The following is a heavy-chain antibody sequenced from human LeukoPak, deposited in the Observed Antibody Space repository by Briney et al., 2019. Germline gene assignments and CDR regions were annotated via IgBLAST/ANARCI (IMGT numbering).Heavy chain of an antibody. CDR1: GGSFSGYY. CDR2: INHSGST. CDR3: ARDSTGSIAVAGSFDY. D-gene: IGHD6-19*01. V-gene: IGHV4-34*01. Sequence: SETLSLTCAVYGGSFSGYYWSWIRQPPGKGLEWIGEINHSGSTNYNPSLKSRVTISVDTSKNQFSLKLSSVTAADTAVYYCARDSTGSIAVAGSFDYWGQGTLVTVSS. J-gene: IGHJ4*02.